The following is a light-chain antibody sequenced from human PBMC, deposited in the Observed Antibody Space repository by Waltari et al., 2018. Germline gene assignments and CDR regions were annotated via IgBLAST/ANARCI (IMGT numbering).Light chain of an antibody. CDR1: RVVNGK. Sequence: EVVMTQSPATLSVSPGERASPSCRAGRVVNGKLVGYQRKPGQPPRVPIDGASTRATGIPARVSGSGSGTEFSLTITSLQSEDAAVYHCQQYENWPLTFGGGTKVEIK. CDR3: QQYENWPLT. CDR2: GAS. V-gene: IGKV3-15*01. J-gene: IGKJ4*01.